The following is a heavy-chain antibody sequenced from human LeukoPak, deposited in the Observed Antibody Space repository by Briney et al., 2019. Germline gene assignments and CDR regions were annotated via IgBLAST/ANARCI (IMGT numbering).Heavy chain of an antibody. Sequence: ASVTVSCKASGYTFTSYGISWVRQAPGQGLEWMGWISAYNGSTNYAQKLQGRVTMTTDTSTSTAYMELRSLRSDDTAVYYCARVLRILRLGELSLYPLGYWGQGTLVTVSS. J-gene: IGHJ4*02. CDR1: GYTFTSYG. V-gene: IGHV1-18*01. D-gene: IGHD3-16*02. CDR3: ARVLRILRLGELSLYPLGY. CDR2: ISAYNGST.